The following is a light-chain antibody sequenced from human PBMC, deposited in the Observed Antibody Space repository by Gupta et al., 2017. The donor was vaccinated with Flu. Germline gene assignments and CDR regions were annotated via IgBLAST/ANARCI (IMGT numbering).Light chain of an antibody. Sequence: QTVVTQEPSLTVSPGGTVTLTCASSTGAVTSGYYPNWFQQKPGQAPRALIDSTSNTLSWTPARFSGSLLGGKAALTLSGVQPEDEAEYYCLLYYGGAQPWVFGGGTKLTVL. CDR3: LLYYGGAQPWV. CDR1: TGAVTSGYY. V-gene: IGLV7-43*01. CDR2: STS. J-gene: IGLJ3*02.